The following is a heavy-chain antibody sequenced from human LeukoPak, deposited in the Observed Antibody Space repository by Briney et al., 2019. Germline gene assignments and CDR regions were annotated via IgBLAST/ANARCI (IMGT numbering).Heavy chain of an antibody. D-gene: IGHD3-16*01. J-gene: IGHJ4*02. CDR2: IYYSGST. CDR1: GGSISSGGYY. Sequence: PSETLSLTCTVSGGSISSGGYYWSWIRQHPGKGLEWIGYIYYSGSTYYNPSLKSRVTISVDTSKNQFSLKLSSVTAADTAVYYCARAQMGGFGDFDYWGQGTLVTVSS. CDR3: ARAQMGGFGDFDY. V-gene: IGHV4-31*03.